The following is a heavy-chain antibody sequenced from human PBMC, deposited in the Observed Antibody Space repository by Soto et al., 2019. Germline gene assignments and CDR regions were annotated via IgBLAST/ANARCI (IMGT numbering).Heavy chain of an antibody. Sequence: QVQLVESGGGLVQPGGSLRLSCAASGFTFSDYYMSWIRQTPGKRPEWVSYISSSGSTIYYAASVKGRFTISRDNAKDSLYLEMNSVRAEDTAVYYCARGGGYCSGGSCYQPESDAFDIWGQGTMVTVSS. J-gene: IGHJ3*02. D-gene: IGHD2-15*01. V-gene: IGHV3-11*01. CDR3: ARGGGYCSGGSCYQPESDAFDI. CDR1: GFTFSDYY. CDR2: ISSSGSTI.